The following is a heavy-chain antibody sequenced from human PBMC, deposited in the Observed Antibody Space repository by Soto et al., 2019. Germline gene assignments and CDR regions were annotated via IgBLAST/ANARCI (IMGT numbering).Heavy chain of an antibody. J-gene: IGHJ4*02. CDR1: GYTFTSYD. CDR2: MNPNTGNS. Sequence: ASVKVSCKASGYTFTSYDIYWVRQATGQGLEWMGWMNPNTGNSGYAQKFQGRVTMTSDTSISTAHMELSSLRSEDTAVYYCARRAETNGWNGFGADKYYFDFWGQGTVVTVPS. V-gene: IGHV1-8*01. CDR3: ARRAETNGWNGFGADKYYFDF. D-gene: IGHD1-1*01.